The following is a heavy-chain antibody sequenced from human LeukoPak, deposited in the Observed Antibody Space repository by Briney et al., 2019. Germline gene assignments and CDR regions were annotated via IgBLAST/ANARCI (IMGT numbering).Heavy chain of an antibody. Sequence: GGSLRLSCAASGFTFSNAWMSWVRQAPGKGLEWVGRIKSKTDGGTTDYAAPVKGRFTISRDDSKNTLYLQMNSLRAEDTAVYYCARDSSSWYYFDYWGQGTLVTVSS. V-gene: IGHV3-15*01. CDR1: GFTFSNAW. CDR3: ARDSSSWYYFDY. D-gene: IGHD6-13*01. J-gene: IGHJ4*02. CDR2: IKSKTDGGTT.